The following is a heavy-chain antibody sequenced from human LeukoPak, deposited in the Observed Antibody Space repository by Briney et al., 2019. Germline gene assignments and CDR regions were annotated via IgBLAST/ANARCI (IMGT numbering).Heavy chain of an antibody. CDR2: MKPDGREK. D-gene: IGHD3-10*01. CDR3: ATCYFGSGSYCNFDY. CDR1: GLTFSSYW. J-gene: IGHJ4*02. V-gene: IGHV3-7*05. Sequence: GGSLRLSCAASGLTFSSYWMSWVRQAPGKGLEWVATMKPDGREKYYVDSVKGRFSISRDNAKNSLYLQMNSLRAEDTAVYYCATCYFGSGSYCNFDYWGQGTLVTVPS.